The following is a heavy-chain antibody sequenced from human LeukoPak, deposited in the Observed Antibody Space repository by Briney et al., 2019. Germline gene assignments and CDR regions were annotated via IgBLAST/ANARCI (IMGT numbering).Heavy chain of an antibody. CDR2: ISRSSENM. D-gene: IGHD2-21*01. CDR1: GFSLSDYD. V-gene: IGHV3-48*04. J-gene: IGHJ4*02. CDR3: ARLVVATYYFDY. Sequence: GGSLRLSCAASGFSLSDYDMNWVRQAPGKGLEWVSFISRSSENMYYADSVKGRLTISRDNAKNSLYLQMNSLRAEDTAVYYCARLVVATYYFDYWGQGTLVTVSS.